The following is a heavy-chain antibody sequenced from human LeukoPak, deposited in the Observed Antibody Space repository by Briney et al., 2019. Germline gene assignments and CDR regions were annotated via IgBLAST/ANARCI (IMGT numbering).Heavy chain of an antibody. CDR2: IYYSGST. CDR1: GGSISSSSYY. V-gene: IGHV4-39*07. D-gene: IGHD3-22*01. Sequence: SETLSLTCTVSGGSISSSSYYWGWIRQPPGKGLEWIGSIYYSGSTYYNPSLRSRVTISVDTSKNQFSLKLSSVTAADTAVYYCARNYDSSAYNWFDPWGQGTLVTVSS. CDR3: ARNYDSSAYNWFDP. J-gene: IGHJ5*02.